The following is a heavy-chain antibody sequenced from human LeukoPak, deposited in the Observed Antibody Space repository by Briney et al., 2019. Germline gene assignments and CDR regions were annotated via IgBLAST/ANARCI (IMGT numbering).Heavy chain of an antibody. J-gene: IGHJ3*02. CDR1: AYTFTGYY. CDR2: IDPNNGDT. V-gene: IGHV1-2*02. Sequence: ASVKVSCKASAYTFTGYYLHWVRQAPGQGLQWMGWIDPNNGDTDYAQKFQGRVTMTRDRPISTAYMELGRLTSDDTAVYYCARRSRNGLDAFDSWGQGTMVTVSS. D-gene: IGHD1-14*01. CDR3: ARRSRNGLDAFDS.